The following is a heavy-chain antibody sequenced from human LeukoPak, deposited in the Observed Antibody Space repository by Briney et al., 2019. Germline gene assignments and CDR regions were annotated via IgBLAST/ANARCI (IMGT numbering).Heavy chain of an antibody. J-gene: IGHJ4*02. CDR3: AREADYDFWSGYWRDY. D-gene: IGHD3-3*01. CDR2: MNPNSGNT. V-gene: IGHV1-8*01. Sequence: ASVKVSCKASGYTFTSYDINWVRQATGQGLEWMGWMNPNSGNTGYAQKFQGRVTMTRNTSISRAYMELSSLRSEDTAVYYCAREADYDFWSGYWRDYWGQGTLVTVSS. CDR1: GYTFTSYD.